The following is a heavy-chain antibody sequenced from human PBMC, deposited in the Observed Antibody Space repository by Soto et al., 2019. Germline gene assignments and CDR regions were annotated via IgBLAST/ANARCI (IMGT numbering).Heavy chain of an antibody. CDR1: GFSFSSYC. Sequence: GESLNISCQVSGFSFSSYCISCVRQMPVTSLEWMVGIDPSDSDTNYSPSFQGHVTISADKSISTAYLQWSSLKASDTAMYYCERCSIGYYDTVDYWGQGTLVTVSS. CDR2: IDPSDSDT. D-gene: IGHD3-22*01. CDR3: ERCSIGYYDTVDY. J-gene: IGHJ4*02. V-gene: IGHV5-10-1*01.